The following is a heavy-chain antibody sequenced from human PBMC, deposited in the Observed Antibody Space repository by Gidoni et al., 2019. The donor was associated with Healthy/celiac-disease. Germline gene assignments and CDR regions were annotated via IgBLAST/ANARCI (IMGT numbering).Heavy chain of an antibody. CDR1: GFTFSSYA. CDR3: ARDVSSWNSYSSSWYGDYYYYGMDV. V-gene: IGHV3-30-3*01. CDR2: ISYDGSNK. D-gene: IGHD6-13*01. J-gene: IGHJ6*02. Sequence: QVQLVESGGGVVQPGRSLRLSCAASGFTFSSYAMHWVRQAPGKGLEWVAVISYDGSNKYYADSVKGRFTISRDNSKNTLYLQMNSLRAEDTAVYYCARDVSSWNSYSSSWYGDYYYYGMDVWGQGTTVTVSS.